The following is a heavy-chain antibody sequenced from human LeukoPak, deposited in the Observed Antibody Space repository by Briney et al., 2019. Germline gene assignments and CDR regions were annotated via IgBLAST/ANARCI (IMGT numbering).Heavy chain of an antibody. CDR1: GFTVSSNY. CDR3: ARASYYYGSSGYFWFDP. Sequence: PGGSLRLSCAASGFTVSSNYMSWVRQAPGKGLEWVSVIYSGGSTYYADSVKGRFTISRDNSKNTLYLQMNSLRAEDTAVYYCARASYYYGSSGYFWFDPWGQGTLVTVSS. J-gene: IGHJ5*02. D-gene: IGHD3-22*01. CDR2: IYSGGST. V-gene: IGHV3-53*01.